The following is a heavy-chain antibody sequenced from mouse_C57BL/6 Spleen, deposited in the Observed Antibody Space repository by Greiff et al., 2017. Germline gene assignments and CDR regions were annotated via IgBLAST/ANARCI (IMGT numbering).Heavy chain of an antibody. CDR2: IWSDGST. D-gene: IGHD1-1*01. V-gene: IGHV2-6-1*01. Sequence: QVQLKESGPGLVAPSQSLSITCTVSGFSLTSYGVHWVRQPPGKGLEWLVVIWSDGSTTYNSALKSRLSISKDNSKSQVFLKMNSLQTDDTAMYYCARHAVTTVDAMDYWGQGTSVTVSS. J-gene: IGHJ4*01. CDR1: GFSLTSYG. CDR3: ARHAVTTVDAMDY.